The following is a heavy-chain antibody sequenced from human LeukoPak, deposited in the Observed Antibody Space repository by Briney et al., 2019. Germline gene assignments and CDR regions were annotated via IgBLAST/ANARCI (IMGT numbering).Heavy chain of an antibody. J-gene: IGHJ6*03. CDR3: AREKWELLGGLSYYFDL. CDR2: IYTSGSS. Sequence: SETLSLTCTVSGDSISGYYWSWIQQPAGMGLEWIGRIYTSGSSNYNTSLKSRVTMTLDTSKNQVSLTLKSVTAADTAFYYCAREKWELLGGLSYYFDLWGKGTPVTVSS. D-gene: IGHD1-26*01. V-gene: IGHV4-4*07. CDR1: GDSISGYY.